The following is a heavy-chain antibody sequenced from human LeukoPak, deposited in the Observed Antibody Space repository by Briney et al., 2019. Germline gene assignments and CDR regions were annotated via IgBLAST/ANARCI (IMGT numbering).Heavy chain of an antibody. V-gene: IGHV1-18*01. J-gene: IGHJ4*02. D-gene: IGHD2-21*01. Sequence: GASVKVSCKASGYTFTSYGISWVRQAPGEGLEWMGWISSYDGSINYAQKFQDRVTVTTDTSTSTVYMELRSLRSDDTAVYYCARARLPNAYFDYWGQGTLVTVSS. CDR2: ISSYDGSI. CDR1: GYTFTSYG. CDR3: ARARLPNAYFDY.